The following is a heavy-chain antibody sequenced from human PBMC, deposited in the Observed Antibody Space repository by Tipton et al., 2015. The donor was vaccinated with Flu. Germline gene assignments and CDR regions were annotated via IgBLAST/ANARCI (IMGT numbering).Heavy chain of an antibody. D-gene: IGHD2-2*01. J-gene: IGHJ4*02. CDR2: IYNSEYT. CDR1: GGSIGSYY. CDR3: ARDPSLGMPDYFDF. V-gene: IGHV4-59*12. Sequence: GLVKPSETLSLTCTVSGGSIGSYYWNWIRQPPGKGLEWIGYIYNSEYTKYNPSLKSRVTISVDTSKKQFSLQLRSVTAADTAVYYCARDPSLGMPDYFDFWGQGTLGTASS.